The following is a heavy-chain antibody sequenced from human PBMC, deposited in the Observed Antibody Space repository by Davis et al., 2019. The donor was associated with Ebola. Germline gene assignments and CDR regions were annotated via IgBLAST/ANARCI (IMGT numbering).Heavy chain of an antibody. CDR1: GYTFTSYD. CDR3: AFRRSHYDILTGYYKLAP. D-gene: IGHD3-9*01. J-gene: IGHJ5*02. V-gene: IGHV1-8*01. CDR2: MNPTSGNT. Sequence: AASVMVSCKASGYTFTSYDINWVRQATGQGLEWMGWMNPTSGNTGYAQKFQGRVTMTRNTSISTAYMELRSLRSEDTAVYYCAFRRSHYDILTGYYKLAPWGQGTLVTVSS.